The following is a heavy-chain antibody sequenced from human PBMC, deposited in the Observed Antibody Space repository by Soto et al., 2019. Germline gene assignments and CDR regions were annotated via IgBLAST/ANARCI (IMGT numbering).Heavy chain of an antibody. J-gene: IGHJ6*02. CDR3: AKDGAAIFGVAPTSYGMDV. CDR2: ISYDGSNK. D-gene: IGHD3-3*01. CDR1: GFTFSSYG. Sequence: QVQLVESGGGVVQPGRSLRLSCAASGFTFSSYGMHWVRQAPGKGLEGVAVISYDGSNKYYADSVKGRFTISRDNSKNTLYLQMNSLRAEDTAVYYCAKDGAAIFGVAPTSYGMDVWGQGTTVTVSS. V-gene: IGHV3-30*18.